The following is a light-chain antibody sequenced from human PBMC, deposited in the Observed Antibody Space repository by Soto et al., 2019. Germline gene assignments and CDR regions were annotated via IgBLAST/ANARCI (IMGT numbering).Light chain of an antibody. CDR1: SSDVGSYNR. CDR3: YSSTSSYTYF. Sequence: QSALTQPPSVSGSPGQSVTISCSGTSSDVGSYNRVSWYQQAPGTAPKVMIYEVSNRPSGVPDRFSGSKSGNTASLTISGFQPEDEADYYCYSSTSSYTYFFGTGTKLTVL. J-gene: IGLJ1*01. CDR2: EVS. V-gene: IGLV2-18*02.